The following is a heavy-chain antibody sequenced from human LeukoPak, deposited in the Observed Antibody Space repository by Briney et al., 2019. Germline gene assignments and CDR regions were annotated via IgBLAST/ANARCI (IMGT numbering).Heavy chain of an antibody. V-gene: IGHV4-59*01. D-gene: IGHD2-8*02. CDR1: GGSISSYY. Sequence: SETLSLTCTVSGGSISSYYWSWIRQPPGKGPEWIGYIYYSGSTNYNPSLKSRVTISVDTSKNQFSLKLSSVTAADTAVYYCARGTGRTKSTNWGRGTLVTVSS. CDR2: IYYSGST. CDR3: ARGTGRTKSTN. J-gene: IGHJ4*02.